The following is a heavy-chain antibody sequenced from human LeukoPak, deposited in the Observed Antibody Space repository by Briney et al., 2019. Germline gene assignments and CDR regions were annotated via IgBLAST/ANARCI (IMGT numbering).Heavy chain of an antibody. CDR1: GFTFSSYA. D-gene: IGHD6-19*01. CDR3: ARAAVAGIWNWFDP. J-gene: IGHJ5*02. Sequence: GGSLRLSCAASGFTFSSYAMHWVRQAPGKGLEWVAVIWYDGSNKYYADSVKGRFTISRDNSKNTLYLQMNSLRAEDTAVYYCARAAVAGIWNWFDPWGQGTLVTVSS. V-gene: IGHV3-33*08. CDR2: IWYDGSNK.